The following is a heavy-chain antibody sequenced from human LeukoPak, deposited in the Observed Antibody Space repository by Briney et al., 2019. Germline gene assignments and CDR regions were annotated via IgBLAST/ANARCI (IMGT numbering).Heavy chain of an antibody. CDR1: GGSFSGYY. CDR2: INHSGST. CDR3: ARASYDSSGYYYWGQNYYYMDV. Sequence: SETLSLTCAVYGGSFSGYYWSWIRQPPGKGLEWIGEINHSGSTNYNPSLKSRVTISVDTSKNQFSLKLSSATAADTAVYYCARASYDSSGYYYWGQNYYYMDVWGKGTTVTVSS. J-gene: IGHJ6*03. V-gene: IGHV4-34*01. D-gene: IGHD3-22*01.